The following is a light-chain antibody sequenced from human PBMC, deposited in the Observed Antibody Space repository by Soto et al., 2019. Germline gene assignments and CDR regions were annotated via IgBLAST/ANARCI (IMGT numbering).Light chain of an antibody. V-gene: IGKV3-11*01. CDR1: QSVSNS. Sequence: EIVLTQSPATLSLSPGERATLSCRASQSVSNSLAWYQQKPGQAPRLLIYDASNRSTGIPARFSGRGSGTDFTLTISRLEPEDFAVYYCQQRSDWPLTFGGGTKVEIK. J-gene: IGKJ4*01. CDR2: DAS. CDR3: QQRSDWPLT.